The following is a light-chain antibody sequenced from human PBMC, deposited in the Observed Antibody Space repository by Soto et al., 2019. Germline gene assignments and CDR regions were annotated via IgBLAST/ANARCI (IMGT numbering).Light chain of an antibody. J-gene: IGKJ4*01. CDR3: MQALQTPFT. V-gene: IGKV2-28*01. CDR2: LGS. CDR1: QSLLQNNGYNY. Sequence: DIVMTQSPLSLPVTPGEPASISCKSSQSLLQNNGYNYLDWYLQKPGQSPELLIHLGSNRASGVPDRFSGSGSGTDVTLKIRRVEAEDVGVYYCMQALQTPFTFGGGTKVEIK.